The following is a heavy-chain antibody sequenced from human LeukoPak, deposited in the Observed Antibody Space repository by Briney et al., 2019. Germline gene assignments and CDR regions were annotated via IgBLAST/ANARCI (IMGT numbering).Heavy chain of an antibody. V-gene: IGHV1-69*04. J-gene: IGHJ4*02. D-gene: IGHD3-22*01. Sequence: ASVKVSCKASGGTFSSYAISWVRQAPGQGLEWMGRIIPILGIANYAQKFQGRVTITADKSTSTAYMELSSLRSEDTAVYYCAREVVVYDSSGSTNYFDYWGQGTLVTVPS. CDR3: AREVVVYDSSGSTNYFDY. CDR1: GGTFSSYA. CDR2: IIPILGIA.